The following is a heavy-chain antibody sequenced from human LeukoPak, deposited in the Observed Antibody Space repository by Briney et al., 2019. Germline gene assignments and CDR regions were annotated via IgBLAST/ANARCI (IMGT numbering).Heavy chain of an antibody. CDR3: ARIGAGSSRDY. V-gene: IGHV3-23*01. CDR1: GFTFSSYA. Sequence: TGGSLRLSCAASGFTFSSYAMSWVRQAPGKGLQWVSTISDSGSSTYYTDSVKGRFTFSRDNSKNTLHLQMNSLRAEDTAVYYCARIGAGSSRDYWGQGTLVTVSS. J-gene: IGHJ4*02. D-gene: IGHD6-13*01. CDR2: ISDSGSST.